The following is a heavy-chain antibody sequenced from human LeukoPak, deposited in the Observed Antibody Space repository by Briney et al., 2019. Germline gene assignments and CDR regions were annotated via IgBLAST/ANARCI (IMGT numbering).Heavy chain of an antibody. CDR1: GFTVNNNY. V-gene: IGHV3-66*01. Sequence: GGSLRLSCAASGFTVNNNYMTWVRQAPGKGLEGVSAIYAGGNTNYAGSVKGRFTISRDNSKNTPFLQMNSLRVEDTAVYYCAAEPGYSGYDYALAYWGQGTLVTVSS. J-gene: IGHJ4*02. D-gene: IGHD5-12*01. CDR3: AAEPGYSGYDYALAY. CDR2: IYAGGNT.